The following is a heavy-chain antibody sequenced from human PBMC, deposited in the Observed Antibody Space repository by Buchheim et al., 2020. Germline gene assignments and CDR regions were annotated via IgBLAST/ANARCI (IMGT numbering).Heavy chain of an antibody. J-gene: IGHJ6*02. CDR2: ISYDGSNK. Sequence: QVQLVESGGGVVQPGRSLRLSCAASGFTFSSYAMHWVRQAPGKGLEWVAVISYDGSNKYYADSVKGRFTISRDNSKNTLYLQMNSLRAEDTAVYYCARDSAAGTVEGLYYYYGMDVWGQGTT. CDR1: GFTFSSYA. CDR3: ARDSAAGTVEGLYYYYGMDV. D-gene: IGHD6-13*01. V-gene: IGHV3-30-3*01.